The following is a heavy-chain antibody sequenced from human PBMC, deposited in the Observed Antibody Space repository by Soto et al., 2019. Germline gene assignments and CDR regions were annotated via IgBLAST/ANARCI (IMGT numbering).Heavy chain of an antibody. Sequence: SETLSLTCTVSGGSISIGDYYWSWIRQPPGKGLEWIGYIYYSGSTYYNPSLKSRVTISVDTSKNQFSLKLSSVTAADTAVYYCVRYCSGGSCLARYYFDYWGQGTLVTVSS. D-gene: IGHD2-15*01. CDR1: GGSISIGDYY. J-gene: IGHJ4*02. CDR3: VRYCSGGSCLARYYFDY. V-gene: IGHV4-30-4*01. CDR2: IYYSGST.